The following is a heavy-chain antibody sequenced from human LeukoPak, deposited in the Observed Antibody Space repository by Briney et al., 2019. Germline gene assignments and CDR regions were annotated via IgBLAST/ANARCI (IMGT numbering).Heavy chain of an antibody. V-gene: IGHV3-15*01. Sequence: GGSLRLSCAASGFTFSNAWMSWVRQAPGKGLEWVGRIKSKTDGGTTDYAVPVKGRFTISRDDSKNTLYLQMNSLKTEDTAVYYCTLDILTGYYPYYWGQGTLVTVSS. D-gene: IGHD3-9*01. J-gene: IGHJ4*02. CDR1: GFTFSNAW. CDR2: IKSKTDGGTT. CDR3: TLDILTGYYPYY.